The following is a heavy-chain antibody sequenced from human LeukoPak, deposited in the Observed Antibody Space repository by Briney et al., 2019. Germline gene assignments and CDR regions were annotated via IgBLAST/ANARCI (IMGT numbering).Heavy chain of an antibody. CDR1: GYTFTSYG. CDR2: ISAYNGNT. D-gene: IGHD6-13*01. Sequence: GASVKVSCKASGYTFTSYGISWVRQAPGQGLEWMGWISAYNGNTNYAQKLQGRVTMTTDTSTSTAYMELRSLRSDDTAVYYCARDRYIAAAGYPSDDPNDAFDVWGQGTMVTVSS. V-gene: IGHV1-18*01. J-gene: IGHJ3*01. CDR3: ARDRYIAAAGYPSDDPNDAFDV.